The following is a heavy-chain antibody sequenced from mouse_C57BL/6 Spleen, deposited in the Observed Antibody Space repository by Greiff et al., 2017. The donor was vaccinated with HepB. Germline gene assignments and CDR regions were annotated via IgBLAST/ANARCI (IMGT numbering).Heavy chain of an antibody. D-gene: IGHD2-5*01. CDR2: INYDGSST. Sequence: EVQLVESEGGLVQPGSSMKLSCTASGFTFSDYYMAWVRQVPEKGLEWVANINYDGSSTYYLDSLKSRFIISRDNAKNILYLQMSSLKSEDTATYYCAREGFYYSKDWYFDVWGTGTTVTVSS. CDR1: GFTFSDYY. V-gene: IGHV5-16*01. CDR3: AREGFYYSKDWYFDV. J-gene: IGHJ1*03.